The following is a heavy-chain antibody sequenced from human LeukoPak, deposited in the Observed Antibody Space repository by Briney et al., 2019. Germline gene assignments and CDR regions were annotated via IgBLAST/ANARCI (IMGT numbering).Heavy chain of an antibody. CDR1: GFTFSSYS. CDR3: ARDRHKYNYDSGGYPPY. Sequence: GGSLRLSCAASGFTFSSYSMLWVRQAPGKGLEWVSYISSSSSTIYYADSVKGRFTVSRDNAKDSLYLQMNTLRAEDTAVYYCARDRHKYNYDSGGYPPYWGQGTLVTVSS. CDR2: ISSSSSTI. D-gene: IGHD3-22*01. J-gene: IGHJ4*02. V-gene: IGHV3-48*01.